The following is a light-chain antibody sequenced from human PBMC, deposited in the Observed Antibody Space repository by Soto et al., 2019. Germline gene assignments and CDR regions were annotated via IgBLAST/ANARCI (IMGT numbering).Light chain of an antibody. CDR2: WAS. V-gene: IGKV4-1*01. J-gene: IGKJ3*01. Sequence: DIVMTQSPDSLAVSLGERATINCKSSQSVLYSSNNANYLAWYQQKPGQPPKLLLYWASTRASGVPDRFSGSGSGTDFSLIISSLQAEDVAVYYCQQYYATPFAFGPGTKVDI. CDR1: QSVLYSSNNANY. CDR3: QQYYATPFA.